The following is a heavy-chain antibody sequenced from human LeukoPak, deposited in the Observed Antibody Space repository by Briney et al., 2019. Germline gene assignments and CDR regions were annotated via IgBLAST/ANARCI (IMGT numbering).Heavy chain of an antibody. V-gene: IGHV5-51*01. J-gene: IGHJ4*02. Sequence: GESLQISCKGSGYSFTTNWIGWVRQMPGKGLEWMGIIYPSDSDTRYSPSFQGQVTISADKSITTAYLQWSSLKASDTAMYYCARLYGHSFDYWGRGTLVTVSS. D-gene: IGHD3-16*01. CDR3: ARLYGHSFDY. CDR2: IYPSDSDT. CDR1: GYSFTTNW.